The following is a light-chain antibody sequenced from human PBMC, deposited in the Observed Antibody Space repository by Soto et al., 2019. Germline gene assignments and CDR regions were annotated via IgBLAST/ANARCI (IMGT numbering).Light chain of an antibody. CDR3: QQYGSSGGIT. V-gene: IGKV3-20*01. CDR1: QSVSSSY. CDR2: GAS. J-gene: IGKJ5*01. Sequence: EIVLTQSPGTLSLSPGERATLSCRAIQSVSSSYLAWYQQKPGQAPRLLIYGASSRATGIPDRFSGSGSGTDFTLTITRLEPEDSAMYYCQQYGSSGGITFGHGTRLEIK.